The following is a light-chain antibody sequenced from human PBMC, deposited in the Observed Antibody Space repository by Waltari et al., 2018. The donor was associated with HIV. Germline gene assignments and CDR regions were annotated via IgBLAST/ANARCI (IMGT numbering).Light chain of an antibody. Sequence: YVLTQPPSASGSPAQGVTIPCSSRRPLIPTHSASWYQPPPAPAPKLLIYRNKQRPSGVPDRFSGSKSGTSASLAISVLRSEDEADYYCAAWDDSLSVVFGGGTKLTVL. CDR3: AAWDDSLSVV. J-gene: IGLJ2*01. V-gene: IGLV1-47*01. CDR2: RNK. CDR1: RPLIPTHS.